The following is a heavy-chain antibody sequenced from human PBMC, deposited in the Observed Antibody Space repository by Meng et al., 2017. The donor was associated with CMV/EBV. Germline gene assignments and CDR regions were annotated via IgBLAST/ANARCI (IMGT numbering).Heavy chain of an antibody. Sequence: ASVKVSCKASGYTFTSYDIHWVRQATGQGLEWMGWMNPNSGNTGYAQKFQGRVTMTRNTSISTAYMELSSLRSEDTAVYYCARGNGDYLFGWFDPWGQGTLVTVSS. CDR2: MNPNSGNT. CDR1: GYTFTSYD. CDR3: ARGNGDYLFGWFDP. V-gene: IGHV1-8*01. D-gene: IGHD4-17*01. J-gene: IGHJ5*02.